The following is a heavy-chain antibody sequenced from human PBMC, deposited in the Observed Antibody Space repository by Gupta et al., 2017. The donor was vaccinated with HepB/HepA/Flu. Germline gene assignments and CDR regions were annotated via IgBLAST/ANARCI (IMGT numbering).Heavy chain of an antibody. CDR1: EFTVVGNY. V-gene: IGHV3-53*01. CDR2: IYSGGST. Sequence: EVQLVESGGGLIQPGGSLRLSCAASEFTVVGNYISWVRQAPGKGLEWVSVIYSGGSTYYADSVKGRFTISKDRSKNTLYLQMNSLRAEDTAVYYCARINSYYYYIDVWGKGTTVTVSS. J-gene: IGHJ6*03. CDR3: ARINSYYYYIDV.